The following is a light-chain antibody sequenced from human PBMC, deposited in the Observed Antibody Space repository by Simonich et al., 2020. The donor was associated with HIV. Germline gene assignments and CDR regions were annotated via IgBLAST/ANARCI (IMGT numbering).Light chain of an antibody. CDR2: DNT. Sequence: QSALTQPASVSGSPGQSITISCTGSSSNIGAAFDVHWYQQPPGTAPKLLIYDNTDRPSGVPDRFSGSKSGTSASLTISGLQAEDEADYYCSSYTSSSTWVFGGGTKLTVL. CDR3: SSYTSSSTWV. J-gene: IGLJ3*02. CDR1: SSNIGAAFD. V-gene: IGLV1-40*01.